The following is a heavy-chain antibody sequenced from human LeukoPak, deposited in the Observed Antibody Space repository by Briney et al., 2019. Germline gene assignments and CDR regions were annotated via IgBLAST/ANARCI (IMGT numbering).Heavy chain of an antibody. Sequence: SETLSLTCTVSGGSFSSGSYYWSWIRQPPGKGLEWIGYIYYRGSTNYNPSLKSRVTISVDTSKNQFSLKLSSVTAADKAVYYCARVGREGSYWFDPWGQGTLVTVSS. CDR2: IYYRGST. D-gene: IGHD3-10*01. CDR3: ARVGREGSYWFDP. CDR1: GGSFSSGSYY. V-gene: IGHV4-61*01. J-gene: IGHJ5*02.